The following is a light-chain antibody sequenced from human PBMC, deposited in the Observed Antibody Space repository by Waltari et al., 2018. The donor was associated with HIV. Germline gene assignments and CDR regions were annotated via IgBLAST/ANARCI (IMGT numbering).Light chain of an antibody. J-gene: IGKJ1*01. V-gene: IGKV3-20*01. CDR2: GAS. CDR3: QQYGSSPPRT. Sequence: EIVLTQSPGTLSLSPGERATLSCRASQSVSSSYLVWYQQKRGQPPRLLIYGASSRATGIPDRFSGSGSGTDFILTISRLEPEDFAVYYCQQYGSSPPRTFGQGTKVEIK. CDR1: QSVSSSY.